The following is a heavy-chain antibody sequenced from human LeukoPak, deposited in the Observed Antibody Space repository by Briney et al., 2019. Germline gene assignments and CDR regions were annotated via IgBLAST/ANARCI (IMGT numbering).Heavy chain of an antibody. J-gene: IGHJ4*02. CDR3: ARGHKTIFSYYYDSSGYLDY. D-gene: IGHD3-22*01. Sequence: GGTLRLSCAASGFTFSSYGMSWVRQAPGKGLEWVSYISSSGSTIYYADSVKGRFTISRDNAKNSLYLQMNSLRAEDTAVYYCARGHKTIFSYYYDSSGYLDYWGQGTLVTVSS. CDR1: GFTFSSYG. CDR2: ISSSGSTI. V-gene: IGHV3-48*04.